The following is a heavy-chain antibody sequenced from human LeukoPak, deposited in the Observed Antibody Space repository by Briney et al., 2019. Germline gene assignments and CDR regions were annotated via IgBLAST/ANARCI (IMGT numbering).Heavy chain of an antibody. J-gene: IGHJ3*02. CDR3: ARVSLLGGISADAFDI. CDR2: ISAYNGNT. Sequence: ASVKVSCKASGYTFTSYGISWVRQAPGQGLEWMGWISAYNGNTNYAQKLQRRVTMTTDTSPSTAYLELRSLRAEDTAVYYCARVSLLGGISADAFDIWGQGTMVTVSS. V-gene: IGHV1-18*01. D-gene: IGHD3-16*01. CDR1: GYTFTSYG.